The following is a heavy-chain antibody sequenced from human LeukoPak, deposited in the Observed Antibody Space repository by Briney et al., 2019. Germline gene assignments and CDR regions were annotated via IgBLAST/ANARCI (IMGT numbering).Heavy chain of an antibody. J-gene: IGHJ5*02. CDR2: IRNDGNNK. V-gene: IGHV3-30*02. D-gene: IGHD6-6*01. Sequence: PGGSLRLSCAASGFTFSSYGMHWVRQAPGKGLEWVAFIRNDGNNKYYADFLKGRFTISRDNSKNTLFLQMNSLRAEDTAVYYRAKERVSYSSSSGTGPWGQGTLVTVSS. CDR1: GFTFSSYG. CDR3: AKERVSYSSSSGTGP.